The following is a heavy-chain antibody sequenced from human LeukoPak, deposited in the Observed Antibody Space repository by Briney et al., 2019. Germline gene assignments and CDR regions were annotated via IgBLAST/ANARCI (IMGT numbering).Heavy chain of an antibody. CDR1: GFIFNDYF. CDR2: ITNNGRKT. D-gene: IGHD3-10*01. Sequence: GGSLRLSCAASGFIFNDYFMGWIRQTPGKGLEWVSYITNNGRKTYYADSMKGRFTISRDNAKNTLYLQMNSLRAEDTAVYYCARGTTTMGDDYWGLGTLVTVSS. J-gene: IGHJ4*02. CDR3: ARGTTTMGDDY. V-gene: IGHV3-11*04.